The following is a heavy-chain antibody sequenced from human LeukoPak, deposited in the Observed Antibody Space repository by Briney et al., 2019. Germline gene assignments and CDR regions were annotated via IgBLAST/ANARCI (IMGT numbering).Heavy chain of an antibody. J-gene: IGHJ3*02. Sequence: SETLSLTCTVSGGSISSYYWSWIRQPAGKGLEWIGRIYTSGSTNYNPPLKSRVTMSVDTSKNQFSLKLSSVTAADTAVYYCARDLYIDSSGYDAFDIWGQGTMVTVSS. CDR3: ARDLYIDSSGYDAFDI. CDR1: GGSISSYY. D-gene: IGHD3-22*01. CDR2: IYTSGST. V-gene: IGHV4-4*07.